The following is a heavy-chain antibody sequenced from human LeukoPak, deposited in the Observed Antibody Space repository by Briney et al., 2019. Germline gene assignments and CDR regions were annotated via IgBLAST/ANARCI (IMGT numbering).Heavy chain of an antibody. CDR2: INHSGST. Sequence: SETLSLTCGVSGGSITSTNYWTWVRQPPGKGLEWIGEINHSGSTNYNPSLKSRVTMSVDTSKNQFSLKLSSVTAADTAVYYCARSNYVWGSYRPRQSDAFDIWGQGTMVTVSS. CDR3: ARSNYVWGSYRPRQSDAFDI. V-gene: IGHV4-4*02. CDR1: GGSITSTNY. J-gene: IGHJ3*02. D-gene: IGHD3-16*02.